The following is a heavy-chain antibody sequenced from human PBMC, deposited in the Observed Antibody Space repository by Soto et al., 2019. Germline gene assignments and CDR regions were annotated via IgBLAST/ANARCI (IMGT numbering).Heavy chain of an antibody. CDR1: GGTFSSYA. J-gene: IGHJ5*02. D-gene: IGHD2-2*02. CDR3: AGAKRYCSSTSCYMLDP. CDR2: IIPIFGTA. Sequence: QVQLVQSGAEVKKPGSSVKVSCKASGGTFSSYAIIWVRQAPGQGLEWMGGIIPIFGTANYAQKFQGRVTITADESTSTAYMELSSLRSEDTAVYYCAGAKRYCSSTSCYMLDPWGQGTLVTVSS. V-gene: IGHV1-69*01.